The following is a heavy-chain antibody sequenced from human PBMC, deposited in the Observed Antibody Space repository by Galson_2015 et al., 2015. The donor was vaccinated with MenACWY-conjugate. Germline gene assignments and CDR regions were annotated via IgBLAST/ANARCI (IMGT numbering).Heavy chain of an antibody. J-gene: IGHJ4*02. CDR3: ARDLEVGATGEFGY. CDR2: ITSSSSYI. Sequence: SLRLSCAASGFTFSSYTMNWVRQAPGKGLEWVSSITSSSSYIYFADSVKGRFTISRDNAKNSLYLQMNSLRAEDTAVYYCARDLEVGATGEFGYWGQGTLVTVSS. V-gene: IGHV3-21*01. D-gene: IGHD4/OR15-4a*01. CDR1: GFTFSSYT.